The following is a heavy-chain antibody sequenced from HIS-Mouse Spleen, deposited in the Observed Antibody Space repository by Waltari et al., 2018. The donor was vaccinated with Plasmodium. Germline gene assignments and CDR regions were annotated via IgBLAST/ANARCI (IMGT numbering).Heavy chain of an antibody. V-gene: IGHV3-7*01. Sequence: EVHLVAYGGGLVQPGGSLIPPWAASGFTFSSYWRRGVRQDPGKGLEWVANIKQDGSEKYYVDSVKGRFTISRDNAKNSLYLQMNSLRAEDTAVYYCASSWYWYFDLWGRGTLVTVSS. CDR3: ASSWYWYFDL. CDR2: IKQDGSEK. CDR1: GFTFSSYW. D-gene: IGHD6-13*01. J-gene: IGHJ2*01.